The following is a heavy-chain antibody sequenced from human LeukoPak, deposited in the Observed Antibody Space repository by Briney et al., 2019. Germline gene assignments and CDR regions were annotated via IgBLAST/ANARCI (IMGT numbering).Heavy chain of an antibody. V-gene: IGHV3-74*01. CDR1: GFTFSNYW. J-gene: IGHJ6*02. CDR3: ARGRGSSWYGHYYYYGMDV. CDR2: INSDGSST. Sequence: GGSLRLSCAASGFTFSNYWMHWVRQAPGKGLVWVSRINSDGSSTSYADSVKGRFTISRDNAKNTLYLQMNSLRAEDTAVYYCARGRGSSWYGHYYYYGMDVWGQGTTVTVSS. D-gene: IGHD6-13*01.